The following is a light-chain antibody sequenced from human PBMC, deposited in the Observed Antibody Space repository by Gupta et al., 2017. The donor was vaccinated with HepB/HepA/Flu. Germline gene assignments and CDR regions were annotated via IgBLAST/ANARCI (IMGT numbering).Light chain of an antibody. J-gene: IGKJ5*01. V-gene: IGKV1-39*01. CDR1: QSISSY. CDR3: QQSDSTPIT. Sequence: DIQMTQSPSSLSASVGDRVTITCRASQSISSYLNWYQQKPGKAPKLLIYAASRWKSGVPSRFSGSGSGTDFTLTISRLQPEDFATYYCQQSDSTPITFGQGTRLEIK. CDR2: AAS.